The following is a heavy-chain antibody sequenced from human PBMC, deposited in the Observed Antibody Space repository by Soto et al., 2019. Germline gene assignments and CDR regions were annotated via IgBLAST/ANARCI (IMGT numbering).Heavy chain of an antibody. CDR3: ATKSVVVVINAWFDP. D-gene: IGHD3-22*01. CDR2: FDPEDGET. V-gene: IGHV1-24*01. J-gene: IGHJ5*02. Sequence: AASVKVSCKVSGYTLTELSMRWVRQAPGKGLEWMGGFDPEDGETIYAQKFQGRVTMTEDASTDTAYMELSSLRSEDTAVYYCATKSVVVVINAWFDPWGQGTLVTVSS. CDR1: GYTLTELS.